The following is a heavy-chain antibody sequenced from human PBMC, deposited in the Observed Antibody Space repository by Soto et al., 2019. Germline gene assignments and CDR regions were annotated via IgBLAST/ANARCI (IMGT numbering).Heavy chain of an antibody. Sequence: QVQLVESGGGVVQPGRSLRLSCAASGFTFSSYGMHWVRQAPGKGLEWVAVISYDGSNKYYADSVKGRFTISRDNSKHPLYLQMNSRRAEDTAVYYCAKDGSRYCTNGVCYVGDYYGMDVWGQGTTVTVSS. J-gene: IGHJ6*02. CDR2: ISYDGSNK. V-gene: IGHV3-30*18. CDR3: AKDGSRYCTNGVCYVGDYYGMDV. D-gene: IGHD2-8*01. CDR1: GFTFSSYG.